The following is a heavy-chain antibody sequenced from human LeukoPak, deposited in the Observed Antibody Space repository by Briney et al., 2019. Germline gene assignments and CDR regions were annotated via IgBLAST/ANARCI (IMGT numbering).Heavy chain of an antibody. CDR3: ARRRASSGWYYFDY. CDR1: GGTFNSYA. V-gene: IGHV1-69*13. Sequence: ASVKVSCKASGGTFNSYAISWVRQAPGQGLEWMGGIIPIFGTANYAQKFQGRVTITADESTSTAYMELSSLRSEDTAVYYCARRRASSGWYYFDYWGQGTLVTVSS. J-gene: IGHJ4*02. D-gene: IGHD6-19*01. CDR2: IIPIFGTA.